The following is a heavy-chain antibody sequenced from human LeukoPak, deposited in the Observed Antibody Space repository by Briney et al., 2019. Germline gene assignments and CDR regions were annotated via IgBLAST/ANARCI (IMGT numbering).Heavy chain of an antibody. CDR2: IIPIFGTA. CDR3: ARAGARYCSSTSCYNLDY. J-gene: IGHJ4*02. Sequence: SVKVSCKASGGTLSSYAISWVRQAPGQGLEWMGGIIPIFGTANYAQKFQGRVTITADESTSTAYMELSSLRSEDTAVYYCARAGARYCSSTSCYNLDYRGQGTLVTVSS. V-gene: IGHV1-69*13. D-gene: IGHD2-2*02. CDR1: GGTLSSYA.